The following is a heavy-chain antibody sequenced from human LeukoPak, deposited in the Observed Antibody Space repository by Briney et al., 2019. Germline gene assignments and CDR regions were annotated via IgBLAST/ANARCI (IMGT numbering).Heavy chain of an antibody. V-gene: IGHV1-46*01. CDR3: ARDSYSSSTYYYYGMDV. J-gene: IGHJ6*02. CDR2: INPSGGST. Sequence: ASVNVSCKASGYTFTSYYMHWVRQAPGQGLEWMGIINPSGGSTSYAQKFQGRVTMTRDTSTSTVYMELSSLRSEDTAVYYCARDSYSSSTYYYYGMDVWGQGTTVTVSS. CDR1: GYTFTSYY. D-gene: IGHD6-13*01.